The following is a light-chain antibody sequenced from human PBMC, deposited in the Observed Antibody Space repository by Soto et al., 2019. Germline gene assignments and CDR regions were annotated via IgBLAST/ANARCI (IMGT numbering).Light chain of an antibody. J-gene: IGKJ4*01. CDR2: GAS. V-gene: IGKV3-20*01. CDR1: QSVSSNY. Sequence: EIVLTQSPDTLSLSPGERATLSCRASQSVSSNYLAWYQQKPGQAPRLLIYGASSRATGIPDRFSGSGSGTDFTLTVSRREPEDFAVYYCQQYISSPSTFGGGTKVEIK. CDR3: QQYISSPST.